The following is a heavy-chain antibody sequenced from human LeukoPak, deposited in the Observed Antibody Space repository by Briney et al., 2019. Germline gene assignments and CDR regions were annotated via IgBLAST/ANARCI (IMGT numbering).Heavy chain of an antibody. Sequence: PSETLSLTCTVSGGSISSYYWSWIRQPPGKGLEWIGYIYYSGSTNYNPSLKSLITISVDTSKNQFSLKLSSVTAADTAVYYCARGYGDYYFDHWCQGTLVTVSS. J-gene: IGHJ4*02. CDR1: GGSISSYY. CDR3: ARGYGDYYFDH. CDR2: IYYSGST. D-gene: IGHD4-17*01. V-gene: IGHV4-59*01.